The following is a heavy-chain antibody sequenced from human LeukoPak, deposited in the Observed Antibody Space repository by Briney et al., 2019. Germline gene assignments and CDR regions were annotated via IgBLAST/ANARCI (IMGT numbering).Heavy chain of an antibody. D-gene: IGHD1-26*01. J-gene: IGHJ4*02. CDR3: ARIVSETPFDY. CDR1: GGSISSGGYY. CDR2: IYYSGST. V-gene: IGHV4-31*03. Sequence: SQTLSLTCTVSGGSISSGGYYWSWIRQHPGRGLEWIGYIYYSGSTYYNPSLKSRVTISVDTSKNQFSLKLSSVTAADTAVYYCARIVSETPFDYWGQGTLVTVPS.